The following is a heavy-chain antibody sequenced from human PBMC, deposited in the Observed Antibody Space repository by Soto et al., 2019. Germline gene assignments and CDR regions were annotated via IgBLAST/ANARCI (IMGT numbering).Heavy chain of an antibody. D-gene: IGHD6-13*01. Sequence: GGSLRLSCAASGFTFSSYAMHWVRQAPGKGLEWVAVISYDGSNKYYADSVKGRFTISRDNSKNTLYLQMNSLRAEDTAVYYCARRSSSWSPFDYWGQGTLVTVSS. CDR1: GFTFSSYA. J-gene: IGHJ4*02. V-gene: IGHV3-30-3*01. CDR2: ISYDGSNK. CDR3: ARRSSSWSPFDY.